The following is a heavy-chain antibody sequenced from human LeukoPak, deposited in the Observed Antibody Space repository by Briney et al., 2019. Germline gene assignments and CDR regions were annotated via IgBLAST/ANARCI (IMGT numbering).Heavy chain of an antibody. CDR2: ISGYNGNT. Sequence: ASVKVSCKASGYRFISYGINWVRQAPGQGLEWMGWISGYNGNTIYAQNFQGRVTMTTDTSTNTAYMELRSLKSDDTAMYFCARWSGYMVRGVIVPNDYWGQGTLVTVSS. CDR3: ARWSGYMVRGVIVPNDY. CDR1: GYRFISYG. J-gene: IGHJ4*02. D-gene: IGHD3-10*01. V-gene: IGHV1-18*01.